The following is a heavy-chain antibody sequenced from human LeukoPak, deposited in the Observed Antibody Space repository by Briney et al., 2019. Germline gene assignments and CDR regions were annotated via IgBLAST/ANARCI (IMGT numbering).Heavy chain of an antibody. CDR2: ISYDGSNK. V-gene: IGHV3-30-3*01. CDR1: GFTFSSYA. Sequence: PGGSLRLSCAASGFTFSSYAMHWVRQAPGKGLEWVAVISYDGSNKYYADSVKGRFTISRDNSKNTLYLQMNRLRAEDTAVYYCARAANYYDILTGYRDAFDIWGQGAMVTVSS. CDR3: ARAANYYDILTGYRDAFDI. J-gene: IGHJ3*02. D-gene: IGHD3-9*01.